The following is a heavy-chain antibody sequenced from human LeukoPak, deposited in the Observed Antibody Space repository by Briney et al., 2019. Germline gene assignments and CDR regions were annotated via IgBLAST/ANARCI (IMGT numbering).Heavy chain of an antibody. CDR2: ISAHNGNT. CDR3: AIVGATTRGDRTFDY. Sequence: EASVKVSCKASGYTFTSYGISWVRQAPGHGLEWMGWISAHNGNTNYAQKLQGRVTMTTDTSTSTAYMELRSLRSDDTAVYYCAIVGATTRGDRTFDYWGQGTLVTVSS. J-gene: IGHJ4*02. V-gene: IGHV1-18*01. CDR1: GYTFTSYG. D-gene: IGHD1-26*01.